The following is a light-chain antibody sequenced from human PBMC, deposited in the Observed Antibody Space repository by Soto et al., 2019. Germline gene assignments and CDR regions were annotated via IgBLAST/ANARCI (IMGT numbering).Light chain of an antibody. V-gene: IGLV1-51*01. J-gene: IGLJ1*01. CDR2: DNN. Sequence: QSVLTQPPSVSAAPGRKVTISGSATTSNVGNNYVSWHQQLPGTPPKLLIYDNNKRPSGIPDRFSGSKSGTSATLGITGLQTGDEADYYCGTWDSILSGGVFGTGTKVTVL. CDR1: TSNVGNNY. CDR3: GTWDSILSGGV.